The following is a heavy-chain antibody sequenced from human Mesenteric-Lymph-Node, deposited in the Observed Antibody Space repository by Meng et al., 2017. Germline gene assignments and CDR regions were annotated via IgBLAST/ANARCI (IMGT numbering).Heavy chain of an antibody. CDR3: ARAVTMIVALDAFDI. Sequence: ASVKVSCKASGYTFTSYAMNWLRQAPGQGLEWMGWISAYNGNTNYAQKLQGRVTMTTDTSTSTAYMELRSLRSDDTAVYYCARAVTMIVALDAFDIWGQGTMVTVSS. J-gene: IGHJ3*02. V-gene: IGHV1-18*01. CDR1: GYTFTSYA. CDR2: ISAYNGNT. D-gene: IGHD3-22*01.